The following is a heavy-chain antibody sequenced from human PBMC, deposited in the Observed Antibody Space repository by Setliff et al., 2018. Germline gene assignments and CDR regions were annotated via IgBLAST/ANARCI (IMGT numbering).Heavy chain of an antibody. CDR2: INTNTGNP. CDR1: GYTFTNYG. Sequence: ASVKVSCKASGYTFTNYGLSWVRQTPGQGLEWMGWINTNTGNPTYAQGFTGRFVFSLDTSVSTAYLQISSLKAEDTAVYYCARVGGYSSGFGPDYYYYGMDVWGQGTLVTVSS. CDR3: ARVGGYSSGFGPDYYYYGMDV. V-gene: IGHV7-4-1*02. J-gene: IGHJ6*02. D-gene: IGHD6-19*01.